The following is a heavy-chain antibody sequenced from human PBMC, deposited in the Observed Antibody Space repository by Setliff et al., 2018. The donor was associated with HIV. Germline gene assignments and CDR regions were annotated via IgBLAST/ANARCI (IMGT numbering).Heavy chain of an antibody. CDR1: GGSISSNTYW. V-gene: IGHV4-39*01. J-gene: IGHJ3*02. Sequence: AETLSLTCTVSGGSISSNTYWWGWIRQPPGKGLEWIGTIYYNGNTFYDPSLKSRVTITIDMSKNQFSLKLTSVAAADTAVYYCAKRPGYGYPFHIWGQGTMVTVSS. CDR3: AKRPGYGYPFHI. D-gene: IGHD5-18*01. CDR2: IYYNGNT.